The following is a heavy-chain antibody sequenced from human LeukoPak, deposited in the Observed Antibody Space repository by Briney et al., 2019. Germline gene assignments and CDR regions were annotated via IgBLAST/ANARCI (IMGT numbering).Heavy chain of an antibody. CDR3: ARGHFGVVLDY. D-gene: IGHD3-3*01. Sequence: GGSLRLSCEGSGFTFSSYSMIWVRQAPGKGLEWVSSIRGDSTETRHADSLMGRFTISGDNAKKSLYLQMNSLRAEDTAVYYCARGHFGVVLDYWGQGTLVTVSS. CDR2: IRGDSTET. V-gene: IGHV3-21*01. J-gene: IGHJ4*02. CDR1: GFTFSSYS.